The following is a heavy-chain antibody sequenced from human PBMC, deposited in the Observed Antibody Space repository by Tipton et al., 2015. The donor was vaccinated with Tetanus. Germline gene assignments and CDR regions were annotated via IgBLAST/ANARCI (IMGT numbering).Heavy chain of an antibody. CDR3: ARSSDVKYFDWFGDY. CDR2: INHSGST. D-gene: IGHD3-9*01. V-gene: IGHV4-34*01. CDR1: GGSFSGYY. J-gene: IGHJ4*02. Sequence: TLSLTCAVHGGSFSGYYWSWIRQPPGKGLEWIGEINHSGSTNYNPSLKSRVTISVDTPKNQFSLKLSSVTAADTAVYYCARSSDVKYFDWFGDYWGQGTLVTVSS.